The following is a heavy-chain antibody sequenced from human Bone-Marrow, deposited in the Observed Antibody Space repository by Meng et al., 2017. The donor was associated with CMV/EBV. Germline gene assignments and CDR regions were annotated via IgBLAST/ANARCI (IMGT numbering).Heavy chain of an antibody. CDR2: IIPIFGTA. V-gene: IGHV1-69*05. CDR3: ASSSRGTTRWLFDY. D-gene: IGHD1-1*01. CDR1: AYTFTINY. J-gene: IGHJ4*02. Sequence: SVKVSCKASAYTFTINYLHWVRQAPGQGLEWMGGIIPIFGTANYAQKFQGRVTITTDESTSTAYMELSSLRSEDTAVYYCASSSRGTTRWLFDYWGQGTLVTVSS.